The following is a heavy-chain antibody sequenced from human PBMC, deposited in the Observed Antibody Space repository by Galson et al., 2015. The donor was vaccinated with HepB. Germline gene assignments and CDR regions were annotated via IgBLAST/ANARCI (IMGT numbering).Heavy chain of an antibody. CDR2: INPNSGGT. Sequence: SVKVSCKASGYTFTGYYMHWVRQAPGQGLEWMGWINPNSGGTNYAQKFQGRVTMTRDTSISTAYMELSRLRSDDTAVYYCARWPGRFRKEPNFGWFDPWGQGTLVTVSS. CDR3: ARWPGRFRKEPNFGWFDP. D-gene: IGHD3-3*01. V-gene: IGHV1-2*02. CDR1: GYTFTGYY. J-gene: IGHJ5*02.